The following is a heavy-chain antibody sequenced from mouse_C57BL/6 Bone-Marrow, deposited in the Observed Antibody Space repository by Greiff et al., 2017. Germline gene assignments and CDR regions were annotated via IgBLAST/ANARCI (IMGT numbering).Heavy chain of an antibody. Sequence: VKLMESGAELVRPGASVKLSCKASGYTFTDYYINWVKQRPGQGLEWIARIYPGSGNTYYNEKFKGKATLTAEKSSSNAYMQLSSLTSEDSAVYFCARPLGVMDYWGQGTSVTVSS. CDR3: ARPLGVMDY. J-gene: IGHJ4*01. CDR1: GYTFTDYY. V-gene: IGHV1-76*01. CDR2: IYPGSGNT. D-gene: IGHD3-3*01.